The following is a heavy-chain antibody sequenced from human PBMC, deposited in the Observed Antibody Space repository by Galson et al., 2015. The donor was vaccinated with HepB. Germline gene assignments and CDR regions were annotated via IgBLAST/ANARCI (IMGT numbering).Heavy chain of an antibody. CDR2: ISYDGSNK. CDR3: AKEMGVKYYDFWSGYYTMDSYYYYYMDV. J-gene: IGHJ6*03. D-gene: IGHD3-3*01. V-gene: IGHV3-30*18. CDR1: GFTFSSYG. Sequence: SLRLSCAASGFTFSSYGMHWVRQAPGKGLEWVAVISYDGSNKYYADSVKGRFTISRDNSKNTLYLQMNSLRAEDTAVYYCAKEMGVKYYDFWSGYYTMDSYYYYYMDVWGKGTTVTVSS.